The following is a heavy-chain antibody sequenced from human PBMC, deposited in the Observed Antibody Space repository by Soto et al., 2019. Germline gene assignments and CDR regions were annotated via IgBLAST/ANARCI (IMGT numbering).Heavy chain of an antibody. CDR2: LGYNGDST. J-gene: IGHJ4*02. D-gene: IGHD3-9*01. Sequence: PGGSVRLSCAASGFTLSDFSMHWVRQAAGKGLEFVSALGYNGDSTYYANSVKGRFTISRDKSKNTLFLQMGSLRTEDMNEVRHEDTALYYCARAHPRGRYFDWLIFPLGYWGRGALVTVSS. CDR3: EDTALYYCARAHPRGRYFDWLIFPLGY. V-gene: IGHV3-64*01. CDR1: GFTLSDFS.